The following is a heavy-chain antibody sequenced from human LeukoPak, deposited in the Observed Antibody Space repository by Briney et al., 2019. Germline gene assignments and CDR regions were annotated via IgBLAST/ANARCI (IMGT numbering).Heavy chain of an antibody. CDR3: ATEYWYRHDY. Sequence: PGGSLRLSCTTSGFNFNYYFMAWVRQAPGKGLEWLATIDKDGSGTEYIDSVRGRFTISRDNTKKSIYLQMRSLSADDTVVYFCATEYWYRHDYWGQGILVTVSS. CDR2: IDKDGSGT. D-gene: IGHD6-13*01. CDR1: GFNFNYYF. J-gene: IGHJ4*02. V-gene: IGHV3-7*01.